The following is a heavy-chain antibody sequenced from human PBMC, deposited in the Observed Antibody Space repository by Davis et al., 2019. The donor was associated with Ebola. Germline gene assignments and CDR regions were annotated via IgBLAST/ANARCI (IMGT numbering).Heavy chain of an antibody. V-gene: IGHV1-18*04. CDR3: TRAPNYDVLTGTSSYYFDY. Sequence: ASVTVSCKPSGYTFTSYGLVCVRQAPGLGLEWMGWISGFNTNTNFAQKFQGRVTVSKDTSTNTAYMDLRSLTSDDTAIYYCTRAPNYDVLTGTSSYYFDYWGQGTLVTVSS. D-gene: IGHD3-9*01. J-gene: IGHJ4*02. CDR2: ISGFNTNT. CDR1: GYTFTSYG.